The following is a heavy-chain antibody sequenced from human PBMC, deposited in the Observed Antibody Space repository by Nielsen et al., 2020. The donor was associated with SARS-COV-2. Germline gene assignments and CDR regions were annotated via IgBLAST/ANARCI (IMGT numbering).Heavy chain of an antibody. D-gene: IGHD3-16*01. CDR2: ISYDGSIR. Sequence: GESLKISCEASGFTFNNYGMHWVRQAPGKGLEWVTFISYDGSIRYYADSVKGRFTISTDISKNTLFLQMNSLRSEDTAVYYCTKGAQLGDYWGQGTLVTVSS. CDR3: TKGAQLGDY. V-gene: IGHV3-30*02. J-gene: IGHJ4*02. CDR1: GFTFNNYG.